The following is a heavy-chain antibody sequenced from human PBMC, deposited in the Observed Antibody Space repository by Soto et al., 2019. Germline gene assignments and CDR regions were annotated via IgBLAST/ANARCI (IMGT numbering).Heavy chain of an antibody. J-gene: IGHJ4*02. CDR2: ISSSSSYI. Sequence: EVQLVESGGGLVKPGGSLRLSCAASGFTFSSYSMNWVRQAPGKGLEWVSSISSSSSYIYYADSVKGRFTISRDNAKNALYLQMNSLGAEDTAVYYCAREALHRVDYDWGQGTLVTVSS. CDR1: GFTFSSYS. D-gene: IGHD4-17*01. CDR3: AREALHRVDYD. V-gene: IGHV3-21*01.